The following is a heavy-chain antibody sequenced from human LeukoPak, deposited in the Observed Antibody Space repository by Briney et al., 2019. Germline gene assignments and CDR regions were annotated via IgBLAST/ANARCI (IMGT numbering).Heavy chain of an antibody. V-gene: IGHV4-61*08. CDR1: GGSISSGDHY. J-gene: IGHJ2*01. Sequence: SETLSLTCTVSGGSISSGDHYWGWIRQPPGKGLEWIGYIHYSGSTNHNPSLKSRVTISIDTSKNQISLRLTSVTAADTAVYYCAGYGNYWDWYFDLWGRGTLVTVSS. CDR3: AGYGNYWDWYFDL. D-gene: IGHD4-11*01. CDR2: IHYSGST.